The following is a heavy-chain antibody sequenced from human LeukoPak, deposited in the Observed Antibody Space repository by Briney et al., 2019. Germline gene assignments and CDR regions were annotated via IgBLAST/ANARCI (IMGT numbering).Heavy chain of an antibody. D-gene: IGHD6-19*01. CDR1: GFTISFYW. Sequence: GGSLRLSCAASGFTISFYWMSWVRQAPGKGLEWVANINQVASEKNYVDSVKGRFTFSRDNAKNTLYLQMNSLRAEDTAVNYCARGGSGWSSYFDYWGQGTLVTVSS. CDR3: ARGGSGWSSYFDY. CDR2: INQVASEK. V-gene: IGHV3-7*04. J-gene: IGHJ4*02.